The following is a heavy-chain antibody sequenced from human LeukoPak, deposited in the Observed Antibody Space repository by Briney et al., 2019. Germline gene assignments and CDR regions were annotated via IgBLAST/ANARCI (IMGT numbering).Heavy chain of an antibody. Sequence: SGGSLRLSCAASGFTFSNYAMSWLRQAPGKGLEWVSVISGSGGGTYYADSVKGRFTVSRDNSKNTLFLRMNRLRAEETVVYCCATGLRENLRWSFGYWGHASLVTVSS. CDR2: ISGSGGGT. V-gene: IGHV3-23*01. D-gene: IGHD3-16*01. CDR3: ATGLRENLRWSFGY. J-gene: IGHJ1*01. CDR1: GFTFSNYA.